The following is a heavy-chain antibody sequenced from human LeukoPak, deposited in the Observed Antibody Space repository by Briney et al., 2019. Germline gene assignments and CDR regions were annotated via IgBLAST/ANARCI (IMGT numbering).Heavy chain of an antibody. V-gene: IGHV3-21*01. CDR1: GFTFNTYI. CDR2: ISTSSSYI. J-gene: IGHJ3*02. Sequence: PGGSLRLSCAASGFTFNTYIMNWVRQAPGKGLEWVSSISTSSSYIYYADSVKGRSTISRGNAKNSLFLQMDSLRADDTAVYYCARADSSGYYLVGGFDIWGQGTIVTVSS. CDR3: ARADSSGYYLVGGFDI. D-gene: IGHD3-22*01.